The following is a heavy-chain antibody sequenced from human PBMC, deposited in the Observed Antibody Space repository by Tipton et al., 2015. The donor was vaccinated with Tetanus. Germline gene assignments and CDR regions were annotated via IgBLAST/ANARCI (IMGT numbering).Heavy chain of an antibody. V-gene: IGHV3-48*03. J-gene: IGHJ4*02. CDR1: GFTFSSFA. CDR2: ISSPGTTK. CDR3: AAGWLSQDY. Sequence: SLRLSCATSGFTFSSFAMSWVRQAPGKGLEWVSYISSPGTTKYYADAVKGRFTVSRDNAKSSLNLQMNSLRDDDTAVYYCAAGWLSQDYWGQGVLVTVSS. D-gene: IGHD5-12*01.